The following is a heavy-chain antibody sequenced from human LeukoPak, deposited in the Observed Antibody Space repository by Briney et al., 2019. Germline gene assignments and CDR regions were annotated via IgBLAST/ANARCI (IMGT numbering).Heavy chain of an antibody. V-gene: IGHV3-23*01. CDR1: GFTFSSYA. J-gene: IGHJ4*02. CDR3: ANRDY. CDR2: ITSGSNT. Sequence: GGSLRLPCAASGFTFSSYAMSWVRQAPGKGLEWVSSITSGSNTYYADSVKGRFTISRDNSKNTVFLQMNSLRAEDTAVYYCANRDYWGQGALVTVSS.